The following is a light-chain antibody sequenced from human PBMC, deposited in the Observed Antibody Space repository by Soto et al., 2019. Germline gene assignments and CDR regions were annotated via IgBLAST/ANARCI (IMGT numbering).Light chain of an antibody. J-gene: IGKJ1*01. CDR1: QSVSGW. V-gene: IGKV1-5*01. CDR3: QQLNFYPLT. CDR2: AAS. Sequence: IQMHESPSTLSASVGDPVTVTCRASQSVSGWLAWYQRKPGRAPKLLIYAASTLQSGVPSRFSGSGSGTDFTLTISGLQPDDFATYYCQQLNFYPLTFGQGTKVDIK.